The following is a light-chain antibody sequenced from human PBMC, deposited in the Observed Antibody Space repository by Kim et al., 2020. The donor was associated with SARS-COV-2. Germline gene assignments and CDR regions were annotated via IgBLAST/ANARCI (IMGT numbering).Light chain of an antibody. Sequence: VTISCTGSSSNIGAGYDVHWYQQLPVTAPKLLIYGNSNRPSGVPDRFSGSKSGTSASLAITGLQAEDEADYYCQSYDSSLSGSEVFGGGTKLTVL. CDR3: QSYDSSLSGSEV. V-gene: IGLV1-40*01. J-gene: IGLJ2*01. CDR1: SSNIGAGYD. CDR2: GNS.